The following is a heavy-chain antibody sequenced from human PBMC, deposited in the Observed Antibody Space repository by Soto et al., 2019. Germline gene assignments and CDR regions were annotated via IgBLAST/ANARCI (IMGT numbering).Heavy chain of an antibody. Sequence: VGSLRLSCAASGFRFSDYAMSWVRQAPGKGLEWVSVISESGGSTHYADSVRGRFTVSRDNSKNSLSLRMNSLRDEDTAVYFCAKRSPYSSGWYSPIFDYWGQGALVTVSS. J-gene: IGHJ4*02. CDR2: ISESGGST. D-gene: IGHD6-13*01. CDR1: GFRFSDYA. V-gene: IGHV3-23*01. CDR3: AKRSPYSSGWYSPIFDY.